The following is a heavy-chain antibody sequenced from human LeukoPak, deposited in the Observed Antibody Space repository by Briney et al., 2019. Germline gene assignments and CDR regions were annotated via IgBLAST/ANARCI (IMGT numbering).Heavy chain of an antibody. Sequence: ASVKVSCKASGYTFTSYGISWVRQAPGQGLEWMGWISAYNGNTNYAQKLQGRVTMTTDTSTSTAYMELRSLRSDDTAVYYCARDLLPHYYDSSGYYYEDYWGQGTLVTVSS. CDR2: ISAYNGNT. CDR1: GYTFTSYG. V-gene: IGHV1-18*01. D-gene: IGHD3-22*01. J-gene: IGHJ4*02. CDR3: ARDLLPHYYDSSGYYYEDY.